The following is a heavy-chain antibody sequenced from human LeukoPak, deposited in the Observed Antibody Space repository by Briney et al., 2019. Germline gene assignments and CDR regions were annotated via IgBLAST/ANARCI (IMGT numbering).Heavy chain of an antibody. CDR1: GGSIRSGGYY. D-gene: IGHD6-19*01. Sequence: SQTLPLTCTVSGGSIRSGGYYWSWIRQHPGKGLEGIGYIYYSGSTYYNPSLKSRVTISVDTSKNQFSLKLSSVTAADTAVYYCARGARAVAVRSVIWFDPWGQGTLVTVSS. CDR3: ARGARAVAVRSVIWFDP. J-gene: IGHJ5*02. CDR2: IYYSGST. V-gene: IGHV4-31*03.